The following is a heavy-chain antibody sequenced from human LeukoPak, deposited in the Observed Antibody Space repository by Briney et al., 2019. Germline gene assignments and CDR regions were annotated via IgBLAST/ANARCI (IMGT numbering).Heavy chain of an antibody. CDR3: ANRGSEDDWLFWDY. CDR1: GFTFSSYA. D-gene: IGHD3-9*01. CDR2: ISGSGGST. V-gene: IGHV3-23*01. Sequence: GGSLRLSCAASGFTFSSYAMSWVRQAPGKGLEWVSAISGSGGSTSYADSVKGRFTISRDNSKNTLYLQMNSLRAEDTAVYYCANRGSEDDWLFWDYWGQGTLVTVSS. J-gene: IGHJ4*02.